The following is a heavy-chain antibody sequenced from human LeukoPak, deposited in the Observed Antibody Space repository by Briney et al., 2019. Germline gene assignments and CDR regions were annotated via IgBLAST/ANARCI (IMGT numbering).Heavy chain of an antibody. CDR2: IKQDGGEI. V-gene: IGHV3-7*01. Sequence: PGGSLRLSCAASGFTFSSYWMSWVRQAPGKGLEWVANIKQDGGEIYYVDSVKGRFTISRDNAKSSLSLQMNSLRAEDTAVYYCARDKVVGATHFDYWGQGTLVTVSS. J-gene: IGHJ4*02. CDR1: GFTFSSYW. D-gene: IGHD1-26*01. CDR3: ARDKVVGATHFDY.